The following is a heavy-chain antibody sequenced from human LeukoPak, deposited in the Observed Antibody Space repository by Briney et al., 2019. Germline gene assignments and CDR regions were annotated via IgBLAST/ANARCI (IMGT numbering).Heavy chain of an antibody. CDR2: ISYDGGSK. CDR3: AKDKDAYNSELGGLVDF. Sequence: GGSLRLSCAVTRFSFSTYGMHWARQAPGKGLEWVAVISYDGGSKHYADSVKGRFTISRDNSMNTLYLQMSSLREEDTAMYYCAKDKDAYNSELGGLVDFWGQGTLVTVSS. V-gene: IGHV3-30*18. D-gene: IGHD5-24*01. CDR1: RFSFSTYG. J-gene: IGHJ4*02.